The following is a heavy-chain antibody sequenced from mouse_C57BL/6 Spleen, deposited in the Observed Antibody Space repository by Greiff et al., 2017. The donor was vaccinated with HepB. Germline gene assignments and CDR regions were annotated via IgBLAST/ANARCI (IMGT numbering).Heavy chain of an antibody. V-gene: IGHV1-26*01. CDR3: ARSEGLYYGSSYRFAY. CDR2: INPNNGGT. D-gene: IGHD1-1*01. J-gene: IGHJ3*01. Sequence: EVQLQQSGPELVKPGASVKISCKASGYTFTDYYMNWVKQSHGKSLEWIGDINPNNGGTSYNQKFKGKATLTVDKSSSTAYMEIRSLTSEDSAVYYCARSEGLYYGSSYRFAYWGQGTLVTVSA. CDR1: GYTFTDYY.